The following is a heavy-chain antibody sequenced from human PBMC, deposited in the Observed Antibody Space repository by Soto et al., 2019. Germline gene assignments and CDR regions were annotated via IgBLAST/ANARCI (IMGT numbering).Heavy chain of an antibody. CDR1: RFMFSSYW. CDR3: ARGSEYRYGYHYYGMDV. Sequence: GGSLRLSCAASRFMFSSYWMHWVRQAPGKGLVWVSRINSDGGTTTYADSVKGRFTISRDNAKNTLYLQMNSLRAEDTAVYYCARGSEYRYGYHYYGMDVWGQGTTVTV. V-gene: IGHV3-74*01. D-gene: IGHD5-18*01. CDR2: INSDGGTT. J-gene: IGHJ6*02.